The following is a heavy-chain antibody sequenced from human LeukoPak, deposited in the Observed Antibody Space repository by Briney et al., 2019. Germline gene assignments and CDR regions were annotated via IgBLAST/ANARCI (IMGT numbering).Heavy chain of an antibody. V-gene: IGHV4-39*01. Sequence: PSETLSLTCTVSGRSLISNSYFWGWIRQPPGKGLHWIGIIYYSGSTYYNPSLKSRVTISMDTSKKQLSLKLSSVTAARTAIYYCARHIPRETIDYWGQGTLVTVSS. CDR2: IYYSGST. CDR1: GRSLISNSYF. D-gene: IGHD2-2*02. J-gene: IGHJ4*02. CDR3: ARHIPRETIDY.